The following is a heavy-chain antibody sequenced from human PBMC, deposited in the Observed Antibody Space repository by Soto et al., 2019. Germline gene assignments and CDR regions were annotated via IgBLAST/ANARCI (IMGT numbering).Heavy chain of an antibody. V-gene: IGHV5-51*01. CDR2: IHPADSDT. Sequence: GESLKICCKGSGYSFRTYWIAWVRQMPGKGLEWMGIIHPADSDTKYSPSFQGQVTMSADRSISTAYLQWSSLKASDTAMYYCARALTYYYDRSGYFDYWGQGTPVNVSS. J-gene: IGHJ4*02. CDR3: ARALTYYYDRSGYFDY. D-gene: IGHD3-22*01. CDR1: GYSFRTYW.